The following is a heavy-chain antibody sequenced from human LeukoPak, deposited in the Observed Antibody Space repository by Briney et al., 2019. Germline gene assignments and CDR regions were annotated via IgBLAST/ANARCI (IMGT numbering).Heavy chain of an antibody. D-gene: IGHD4-17*01. V-gene: IGHV4-59*12. CDR3: ARTDYGIYGMDV. J-gene: IGHJ6*02. CDR2: IYHSGST. Sequence: PSETLSLTCTVSGGSISTYYWTWIRQPPGKGLEWIGYIYHSGSTYYNPSLKSRVTISVDRSKNQFSLKLSSMTAADTAVYYCARTDYGIYGMDVWGQGTTVTVSS. CDR1: GGSISTYY.